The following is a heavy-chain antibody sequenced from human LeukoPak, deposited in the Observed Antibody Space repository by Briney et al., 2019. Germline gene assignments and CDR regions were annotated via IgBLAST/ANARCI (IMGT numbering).Heavy chain of an antibody. D-gene: IGHD2-2*01. V-gene: IGHV4-39*07. J-gene: IGHJ6*03. Sequence: SETLSLTCTVSGGSISSSSYYWGWIRQPPGKGLEWIGSIYYSGSTNYNPSLKSRVTISVDTSKNQFSLKLSSVTAADTAVYYCARAHQLLQFYYYMDVWGKGTTVTVSS. CDR2: IYYSGST. CDR3: ARAHQLLQFYYYMDV. CDR1: GGSISSSSYY.